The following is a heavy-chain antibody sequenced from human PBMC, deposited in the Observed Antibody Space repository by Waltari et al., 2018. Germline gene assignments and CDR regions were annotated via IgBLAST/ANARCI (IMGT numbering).Heavy chain of an antibody. CDR1: GYTFTGYY. J-gene: IGHJ6*03. Sequence: QVQLVQSGAEVKKPGASVKVSCTASGYTFTGYYMHWVRQAPGQGLEWMGWINPNSGGTNYAQKFQGRVTMTRDTSISTAYMELSRLRSDDTAVYYCARGHPAPYYYYYMDVWGKGTTVTISS. V-gene: IGHV1-2*02. CDR3: ARGHPAPYYYYYMDV. CDR2: INPNSGGT.